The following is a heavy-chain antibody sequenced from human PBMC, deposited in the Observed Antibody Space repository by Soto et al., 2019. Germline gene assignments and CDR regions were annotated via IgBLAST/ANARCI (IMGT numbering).Heavy chain of an antibody. Sequence: SETLSLTCTVSGGSINSGGYYWSWIRQHPGKGLEWIGYIYYSGSTNYNPSLKSRVTISVDTSKNQFSLKLSSVTAADTAVYYCARGDYYYYMDVWGKGTTVTVSS. J-gene: IGHJ6*03. V-gene: IGHV4-61*08. CDR3: ARGDYYYYMDV. CDR1: GGSINSGGYY. CDR2: IYYSGST.